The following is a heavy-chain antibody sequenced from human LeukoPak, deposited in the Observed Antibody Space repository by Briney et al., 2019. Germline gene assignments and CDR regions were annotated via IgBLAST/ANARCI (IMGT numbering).Heavy chain of an antibody. Sequence: PSETLSLTCTVSGGSISSGDYYWSWIRQPPGKGLEWIGYIYYSGSTYYNPSLKSRVTISVDTSKNQFSLKLSSVTAADTAVYYCATSIRSGDAFDIWGQGTMVTVSS. J-gene: IGHJ3*02. CDR2: IYYSGST. V-gene: IGHV4-30-4*08. CDR1: GGSISSGDYY. D-gene: IGHD3-3*01. CDR3: ATSIRSGDAFDI.